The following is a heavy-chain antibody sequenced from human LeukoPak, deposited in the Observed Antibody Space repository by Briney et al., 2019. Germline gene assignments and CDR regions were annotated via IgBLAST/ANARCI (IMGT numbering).Heavy chain of an antibody. Sequence: SETLSLTCTVSGGSISSHYWSWIRQPPGKGLEWIGYIYYSGGTNYNPSLKSRVTISVDTSKNQFSLKLSSVTAADTAVYYCARDLLGIFDPWGQGTLVTVSS. CDR1: GGSISSHY. J-gene: IGHJ5*02. CDR3: ARDLLGIFDP. D-gene: IGHD2-15*01. V-gene: IGHV4-59*11. CDR2: IYYSGGT.